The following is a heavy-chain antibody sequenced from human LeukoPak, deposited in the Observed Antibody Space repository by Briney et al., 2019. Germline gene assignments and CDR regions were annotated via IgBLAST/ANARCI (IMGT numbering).Heavy chain of an antibody. D-gene: IGHD1-7*01. CDR2: IYTSGST. V-gene: IGHV4-61*02. Sequence: SETLSLTCTVSGGSISSGSYYWSWIRQPAGKGLEWIGRIYTSGSTNYNPSLKSRVTISVDTSKNQFSLKLSSVTAADTAVYYCARGAGLELWYWGQGTLVTVSS. CDR3: ARGAGLELWY. CDR1: GGSISSGSYY. J-gene: IGHJ4*02.